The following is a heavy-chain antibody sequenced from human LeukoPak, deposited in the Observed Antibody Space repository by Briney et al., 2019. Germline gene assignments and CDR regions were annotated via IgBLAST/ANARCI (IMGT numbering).Heavy chain of an antibody. D-gene: IGHD4-11*01. CDR2: IYTSGST. CDR1: GGSISSYY. CDR3: ARGSTTVAYYYYYYYMDV. V-gene: IGHV4-4*07. J-gene: IGHJ6*03. Sequence: SETLSLTCTVSGGSISSYYWSWIRQPAGKGLEWIGRIYTSGSTNYNPSLKSRVTMSVDTPKNQFSLKLSSVTAADTAVYYCARGSTTVAYYYYYYYMDVWGKGTTVTVSS.